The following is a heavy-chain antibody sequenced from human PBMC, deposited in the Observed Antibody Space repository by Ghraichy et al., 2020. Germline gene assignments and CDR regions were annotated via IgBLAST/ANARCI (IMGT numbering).Heavy chain of an antibody. CDR3: ARGGPFYYGSRSDHQRFDS. J-gene: IGHJ5*01. Sequence: IGEINHSGSTNYNPSLKSRVTISVETSQNQFSLKLRSVTAADTSVYYCARGGPFYYGSRSDHQRFDSWG. CDR2: INHSGST. D-gene: IGHD3-10*01. V-gene: IGHV4-34*01.